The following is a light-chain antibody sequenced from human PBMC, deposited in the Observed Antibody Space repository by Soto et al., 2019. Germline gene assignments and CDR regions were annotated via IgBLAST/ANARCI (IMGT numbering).Light chain of an antibody. CDR3: QQYQNLWT. CDR1: QSVSSNY. CDR2: GAS. Sequence: EIVFTQSPGTLSLSPGERPTLSCRASQSVSSNYITWYQQKPGKAPRRLIFGASSRATGIPDRLSGSGSGTVFTLTIKSLQSEDFAVYYCQQYQNLWTFGQGTKVDIK. V-gene: IGKV3-20*01. J-gene: IGKJ1*01.